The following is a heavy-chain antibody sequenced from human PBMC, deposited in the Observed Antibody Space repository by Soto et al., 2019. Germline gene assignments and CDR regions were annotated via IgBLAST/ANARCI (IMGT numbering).Heavy chain of an antibody. CDR2: ISYDGSNK. D-gene: IGHD3-16*01. Sequence: PGGSLRLSCAASGFTFSSYAMHWVRQAPGKGLEWVAVISYDGSNKYYADSVKGRFTISRDNSKNTLYLQMNSLRVENTAIYYCAKTAGYDYVWGSSGLDPWGQGT. V-gene: IGHV3-30-3*02. CDR1: GFTFSSYA. J-gene: IGHJ5*02. CDR3: AKTAGYDYVWGSSGLDP.